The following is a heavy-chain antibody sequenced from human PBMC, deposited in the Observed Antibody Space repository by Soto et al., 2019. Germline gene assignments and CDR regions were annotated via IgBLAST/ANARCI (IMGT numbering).Heavy chain of an antibody. CDR2: IIPIFGTA. D-gene: IGHD2-2*01. J-gene: IGHJ6*02. CDR3: ERGYCSSTSCYSAIKVNYYYYGMDV. V-gene: IGHV1-69*01. CDR1: GGTFSSYA. Sequence: QVQLVQSGAEVKKPGSSVKVSCTASGGTFSSYAISWVRQAPGQGLEWMGGIIPIFGTANYAQKFQGRVTITADESTSTAYMELSSMRSDDTDVYYCERGYCSSTSCYSAIKVNYYYYGMDVWGQGTTVTVSS.